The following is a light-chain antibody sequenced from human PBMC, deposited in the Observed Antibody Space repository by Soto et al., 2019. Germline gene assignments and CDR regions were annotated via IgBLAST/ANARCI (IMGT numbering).Light chain of an antibody. J-gene: IGLJ7*01. CDR2: TNN. CDR1: SSNIGTNT. Sequence: QSALTQPPSASGTPGQRVTISYSGSSSNIGTNTVNWYQQLPGMAPKLLIYTNNQRPSGVPARFSGSKSGTSASLAINGLQSEDEAHYHCAAWDDGRNGPVFGGGTQLTVL. CDR3: AAWDDGRNGPV. V-gene: IGLV1-44*01.